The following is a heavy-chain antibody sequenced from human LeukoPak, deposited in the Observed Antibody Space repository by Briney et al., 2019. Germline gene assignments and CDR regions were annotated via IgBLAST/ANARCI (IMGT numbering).Heavy chain of an antibody. Sequence: PGGSLRLSCAASGFTFSSYWMSWVRQAPGKGLEWVANIKQDGSEKYYVDSVKGRLTISRDNAKNSLYLQMNGLRAEDMAVYYCARDLPFQSYYDSGPPPGFDYWGQGTLVTVSS. D-gene: IGHD3-10*01. CDR2: IKQDGSEK. V-gene: IGHV3-7*01. J-gene: IGHJ4*02. CDR3: ARDLPFQSYYDSGPPPGFDY. CDR1: GFTFSSYW.